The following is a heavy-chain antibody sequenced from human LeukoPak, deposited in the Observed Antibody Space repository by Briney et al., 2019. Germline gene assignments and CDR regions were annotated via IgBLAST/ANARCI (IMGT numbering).Heavy chain of an antibody. J-gene: IGHJ5*02. CDR1: GFTFSNYW. D-gene: IGHD3-9*01. CDR2: IKQDGSER. V-gene: IGHV3-7*03. Sequence: GGSLRLSCAASGFTFSNYWMSWVRQAPGKGLEWVANIKQDGSERYYVDSVKGRFTISRDNAKNSLYLQMNSLKTEDTAVYYCTRSSYDILTGPVNWFDPWGQGTLVTVSS. CDR3: TRSSYDILTGPVNWFDP.